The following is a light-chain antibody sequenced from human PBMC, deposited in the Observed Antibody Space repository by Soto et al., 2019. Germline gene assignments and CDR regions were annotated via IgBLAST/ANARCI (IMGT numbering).Light chain of an antibody. J-gene: IGLJ1*01. CDR3: SSYTSGSTSLYV. CDR1: SSDVAGYNR. Sequence: QSVLTQPPSVSGSPGQSVTISCTGTSSDVAGYNRVSWYQQPPGAAPKLMIYEVTNRPSGVPDRFSGSKSGNTASLTISGLQAEDEADYYCSSYTSGSTSLYVFGTGTKVTVL. V-gene: IGLV2-18*02. CDR2: EVT.